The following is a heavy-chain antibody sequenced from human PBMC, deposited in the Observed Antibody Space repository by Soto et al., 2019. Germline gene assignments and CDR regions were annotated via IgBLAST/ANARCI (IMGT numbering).Heavy chain of an antibody. Sequence: PGGSLRLSCEASGFTFSTHWMSWVRQGPGQGLEWVANIKEDGSEKYYVDSVKGRFTISRDNAKNSLYLQVNSLRAEDTAVYYCARSMELPYWGQGTLVTVSS. V-gene: IGHV3-7*05. D-gene: IGHD1-7*01. J-gene: IGHJ4*02. CDR3: ARSMELPY. CDR1: GFTFSTHW. CDR2: IKEDGSEK.